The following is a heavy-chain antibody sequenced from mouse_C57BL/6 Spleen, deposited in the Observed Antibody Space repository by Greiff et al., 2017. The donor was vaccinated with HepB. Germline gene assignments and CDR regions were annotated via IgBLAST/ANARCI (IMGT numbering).Heavy chain of an antibody. V-gene: IGHV1-64*01. CDR2: IHPNSGST. D-gene: IGHD1-1*01. CDR1: GYTFTSYW. J-gene: IGHJ2*01. Sequence: VQLQQPGAELVKPGASVKLSCKASGYTFTSYWMHWVKQRPGQGLEWIGMIHPNSGSTNYNEKFKSKATLTVDKSSSTAYMQLSSLTSEDSAVYYCARGYYYGSSTYYFDYWGQGTTLTVSS. CDR3: ARGYYYGSSTYYFDY.